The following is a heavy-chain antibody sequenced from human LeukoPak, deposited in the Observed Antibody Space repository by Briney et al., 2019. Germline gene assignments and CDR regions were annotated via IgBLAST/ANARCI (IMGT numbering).Heavy chain of an antibody. Sequence: ASVKVSCKASGYTFTGYYMHWVRQAPGQGLEWMGWINPNSGGTNYAQKFQGRVTMTRDTSISTAYMELSRLRSDDTAVYYCARASGVVPHDAFDVWGQGTMVTVSS. CDR2: INPNSGGT. J-gene: IGHJ3*01. V-gene: IGHV1-2*02. CDR1: GYTFTGYY. CDR3: ARASGVVPHDAFDV. D-gene: IGHD2-15*01.